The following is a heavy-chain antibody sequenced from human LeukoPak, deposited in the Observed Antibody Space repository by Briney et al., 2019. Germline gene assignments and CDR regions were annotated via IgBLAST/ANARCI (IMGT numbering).Heavy chain of an antibody. CDR2: ISSSSSYI. V-gene: IGHV3-21*04. CDR3: AKDGSFIVYYGMDV. CDR1: GFTFSSYS. D-gene: IGHD2-15*01. Sequence: GGSLRLSCAASGFTFSSYSMNWVRQAPGKGLEWVSSISSSSSYIYYADSVKGRFTISRDNAKNSLYLQMNSLGAEDTAVYYCAKDGSFIVYYGMDVWGQGTTVTVSS. J-gene: IGHJ6*02.